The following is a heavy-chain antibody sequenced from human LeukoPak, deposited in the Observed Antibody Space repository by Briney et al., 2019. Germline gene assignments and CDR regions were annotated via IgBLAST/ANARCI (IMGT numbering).Heavy chain of an antibody. D-gene: IGHD3-10*01. J-gene: IGHJ4*02. CDR3: AKDYSRFGSYAVYYFDY. Sequence: QAGGSLRLSCAASGFTFSHYAMHWVRQAPGKGLEWVAFIRYDGSNKYYADSVKGRFTISRDNSKNTLYLQMNSLRAEDTAVYYCAKDYSRFGSYAVYYFDYWGQGTLVTVSS. V-gene: IGHV3-30*02. CDR1: GFTFSHYA. CDR2: IRYDGSNK.